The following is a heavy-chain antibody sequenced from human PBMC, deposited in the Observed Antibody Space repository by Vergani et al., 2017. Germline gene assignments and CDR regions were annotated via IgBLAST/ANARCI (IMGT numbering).Heavy chain of an antibody. CDR1: GGSFNTYY. CDR2: IYSTGST. Sequence: QVQLEESCPGLVKPSETLSLTCTVSGGSFNTYYWSWIRQSPGTGLEWIGYIYSTGSTNYNPSLNSRVTMSVDTSKNQFSLKLRSVTAADTAVYFCARVMYRDEASTGYRLEGMDIWGQGTTVTISS. V-gene: IGHV4-59*13. J-gene: IGHJ6*02. D-gene: IGHD3-9*01. CDR3: ARVMYRDEASTGYRLEGMDI.